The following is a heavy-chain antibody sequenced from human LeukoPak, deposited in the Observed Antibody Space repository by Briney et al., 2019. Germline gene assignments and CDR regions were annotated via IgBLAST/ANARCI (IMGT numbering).Heavy chain of an antibody. D-gene: IGHD3-10*01. CDR2: INPSGGST. CDR3: ARDLRFGEWKVQV. J-gene: IGHJ3*01. V-gene: IGHV1-46*01. CDR1: GGTFSSYA. Sequence: GSSVKVSCKASGGTFSSYAISWVRQAPGQGLEWMGIINPSGGSTSYAQKFQGRVTMTRDTFTSTVYMELSSLRSEDTAVYYCARDLRFGEWKVQVWGQGTMVTVSS.